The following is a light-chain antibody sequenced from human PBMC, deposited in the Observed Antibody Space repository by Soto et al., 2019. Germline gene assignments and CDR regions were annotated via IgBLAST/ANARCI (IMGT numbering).Light chain of an antibody. CDR2: INNDGSH. Sequence: QLVLTQSPSASASLGASVKLTCTLSSGHSTYVIAWHQQQPEKGPRYLMKINNDGSHTKGDGIPDRFSGSSSGAERYLTISSLQSEDDADYYCQTWGSGTDVFGNGTKVTVL. J-gene: IGLJ1*01. V-gene: IGLV4-69*01. CDR1: SGHSTYV. CDR3: QTWGSGTDV.